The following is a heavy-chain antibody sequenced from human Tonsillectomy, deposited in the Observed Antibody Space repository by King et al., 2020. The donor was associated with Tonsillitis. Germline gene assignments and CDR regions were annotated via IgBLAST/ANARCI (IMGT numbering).Heavy chain of an antibody. CDR1: GGSISSYY. D-gene: IGHD3-3*01. Sequence: VQLRESGPGLVKPSETLSLTCTVSGGSISSYYWSWIRQPAEKGLEWIGRIYISGSTNNNPSLKSRVTMSVDTSKNQFSLKVSSVTAADTAVYYCARAPHGSGYGMDVWGQGTTVTVSS. CDR2: IYISGST. CDR3: ARAPHGSGYGMDV. J-gene: IGHJ6*02. V-gene: IGHV4-4*07.